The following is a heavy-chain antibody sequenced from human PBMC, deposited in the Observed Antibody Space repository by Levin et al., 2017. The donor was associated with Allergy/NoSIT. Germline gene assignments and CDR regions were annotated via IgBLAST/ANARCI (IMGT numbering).Heavy chain of an antibody. CDR2: INHSGST. Sequence: MSSETLSLTCAVYGGSFSDHYWSWIRQVPGRGLEWIGEINHSGSTDYNPSLKSRLTISVDTSKNQYSLKLSSVTAADTAVYYCARRDYIWGGYRHRAFDIWGQGTMVTVSS. CDR1: GGSFSDHY. J-gene: IGHJ3*02. CDR3: ARRDYIWGGYRHRAFDI. D-gene: IGHD3-16*02. V-gene: IGHV4-34*01.